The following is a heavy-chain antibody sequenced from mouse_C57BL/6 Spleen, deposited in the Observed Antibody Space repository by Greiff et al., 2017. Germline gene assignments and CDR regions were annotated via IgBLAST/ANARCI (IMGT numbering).Heavy chain of an antibody. J-gene: IGHJ4*01. CDR3: ASTVVASYYYAMDY. CDR2: ISNGGGST. V-gene: IGHV5-12*01. D-gene: IGHD1-1*01. CDR1: GFTFSDYY. Sequence: EVQLVESGGGLVQPGGSLKLSCAASGFTFSDYYMYWVRQTPEKRLEWVAYISNGGGSTYYPDTVKGRFTISRDNAKNTLYLQMSRLKSEDTAMYYCASTVVASYYYAMDYWGQGTSVTVSS.